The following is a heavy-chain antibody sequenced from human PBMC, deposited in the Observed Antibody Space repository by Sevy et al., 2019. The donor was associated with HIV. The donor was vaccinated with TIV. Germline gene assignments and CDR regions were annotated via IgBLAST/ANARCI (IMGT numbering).Heavy chain of an antibody. V-gene: IGHV3-9*01. CDR2: ISWNSGSI. CDR3: AKGLRGSDYYNYGMDV. J-gene: IGHJ6*02. CDR1: GFTFDDYA. Sequence: GGSLRLSCAASGFTFDDYAMHWVRQAPGKGLEWVSGISWNSGSIGYADSVKGRFTISRDNAKNSLYLQMNSLRAEDTALYYCAKGLRGSDYYNYGMDVWGQGTTVTVSS.